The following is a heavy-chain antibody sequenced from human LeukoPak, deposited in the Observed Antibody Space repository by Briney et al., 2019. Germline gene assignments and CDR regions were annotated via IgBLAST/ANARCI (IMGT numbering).Heavy chain of an antibody. Sequence: SETLSLTCAVSGGSISSSNWWSWVRQPPGKGLEWIGEIYHSGSTNYNPSLKSRVTISVDKSKNQFSLKLSSVTAADTAVYYCARDPPLGDYYYYGMDVWGQGTTVTVSS. CDR1: GGSISSSNW. V-gene: IGHV4-4*02. CDR3: ARDPPLGDYYYYGMDV. CDR2: IYHSGST. J-gene: IGHJ6*02.